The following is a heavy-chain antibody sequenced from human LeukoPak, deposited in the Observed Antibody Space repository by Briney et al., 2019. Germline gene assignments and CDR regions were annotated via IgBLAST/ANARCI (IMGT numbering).Heavy chain of an antibody. CDR3: ARSGSPIDY. CDR1: GFTFSSYG. J-gene: IGHJ4*02. D-gene: IGHD6-13*01. CDR2: IWYDGSNK. Sequence: PGGSLRLSCAASGFTFSSYGMYWVRQAPGKGLEWVAVIWYDGSNKYYVDSVKGRFTISRDNSKNTLYLQMNSLRAEDTAVYYCARSGSPIDYWGQGTLVTVSS. V-gene: IGHV3-33*07.